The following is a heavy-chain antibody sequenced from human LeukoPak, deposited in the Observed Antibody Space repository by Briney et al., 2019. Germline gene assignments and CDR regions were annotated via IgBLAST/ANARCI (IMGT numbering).Heavy chain of an antibody. J-gene: IGHJ5*02. CDR1: GFTFSSYG. Sequence: PGGSLGLSCAASGFTFSSYGMHWVRQAPGKGLEWVAFIRYDGSNKYYADSVKGRFTISRDNSKYTLYLQMNSLRAEDTSIYFCAKDTTPPKAGFDPWGQGTLVTVSS. CDR2: IRYDGSNK. CDR3: AKDTTPPKAGFDP. V-gene: IGHV3-30*02. D-gene: IGHD1-14*01.